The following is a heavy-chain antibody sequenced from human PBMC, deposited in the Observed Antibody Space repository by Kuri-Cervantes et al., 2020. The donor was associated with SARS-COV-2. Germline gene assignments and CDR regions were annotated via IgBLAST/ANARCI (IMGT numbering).Heavy chain of an antibody. CDR2: FYYSGRT. V-gene: IGHV4-61*08. J-gene: IGHJ3*02. D-gene: IGHD2-2*02. CDR3: ARDRCSVTNCYTGDAFDI. Sequence: SETLSLTCTVSGGSISSGGYYWSWIRQPPGKGLEWIGYFYYSGRTNYNPSLEGRVTISVDTSKSQVSLRLTSVTAADTAVYFCARDRCSVTNCYTGDAFDIWGQGRMVTVSS. CDR1: GGSISSGGYY.